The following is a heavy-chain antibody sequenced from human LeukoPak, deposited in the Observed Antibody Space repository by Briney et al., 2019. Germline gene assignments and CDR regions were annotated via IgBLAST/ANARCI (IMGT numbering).Heavy chain of an antibody. V-gene: IGHV1-2*02. CDR2: INPNGGGT. CDR1: GYTFTGYF. CDR3: ARDRIAAV. Sequence: ASVTVSCKASGYTFTGYFMYWVRQAPGQGLEWMGWINPNGGGTNYAQKFQGRVTMTRDTSISTAYMELSGLRSDDTAVYYCARDRIAAVWGQGTLVTVSS. D-gene: IGHD6-13*01. J-gene: IGHJ4*02.